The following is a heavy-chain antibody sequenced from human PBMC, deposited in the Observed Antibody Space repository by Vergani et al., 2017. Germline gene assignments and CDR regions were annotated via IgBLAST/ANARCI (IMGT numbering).Heavy chain of an antibody. CDR1: GYTFTGYY. V-gene: IGHV1-2*06. D-gene: IGHD7-27*01. CDR2: INPNSGGK. J-gene: IGHJ4*02. Sequence: QVQLVQSGAEVKKPGASVKVSCKASGYTFTGYYMHWVRQAPGQGLEWMGRINPNSGGKNYAQKFQGRVTMTRETSISTAYMELSRLRSDDTAVYYCARLLTSNWGSIHWGQGTLVTVSS. CDR3: ARLLTSNWGSIH.